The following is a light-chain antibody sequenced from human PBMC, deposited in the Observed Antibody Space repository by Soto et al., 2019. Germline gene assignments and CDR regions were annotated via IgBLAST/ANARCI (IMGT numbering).Light chain of an antibody. CDR1: QSVSSSF. CDR2: GAS. Sequence: EIVSKQSPATLSMLPGEKATLSCGASQSVSSSFLAWYQQKPGQAHRLLIYGASSRATGIKDRFSGSGSGTDFTLTIRIMEPEDFAVYYCKKYGSSPPAFGGGNKVDIK. CDR3: KKYGSSPPA. J-gene: IGKJ4*01. V-gene: IGKV3-20*01.